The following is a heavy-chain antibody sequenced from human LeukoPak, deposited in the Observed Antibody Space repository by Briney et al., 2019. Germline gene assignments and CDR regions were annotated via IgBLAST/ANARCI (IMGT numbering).Heavy chain of an antibody. CDR1: GGSISSGDYY. D-gene: IGHD3-10*01. J-gene: IGHJ4*02. CDR3: VRDDGAGTLHY. V-gene: IGHV4-30-4*01. Sequence: SQTLSLTCTVSGGSISSGDYYWTWIRQPPGKALEWLGYIYYSGTTYYNPSLKSRLSISVDTSNNQFSLSLNSVTAADTAVYYCVRDDGAGTLHYWGQGTLVTVSS. CDR2: IYYSGTT.